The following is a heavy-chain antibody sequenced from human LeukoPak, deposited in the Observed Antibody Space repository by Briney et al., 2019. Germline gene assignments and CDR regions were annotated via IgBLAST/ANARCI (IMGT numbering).Heavy chain of an antibody. D-gene: IGHD3-22*01. CDR2: INAGNGNT. V-gene: IGHV1-3*01. CDR1: GYTFTSYA. J-gene: IGHJ4*02. Sequence: ASVTVSCKASGYTFTSYAMHWVRQAPGQRLEWMGWINAGNGNTKYSQKFQGRVTITRDTSASTAYMELSSLRSEDTAVYYCARRGYYYDSSGYYYFDYWGQGTLVTVSS. CDR3: ARRGYYYDSSGYYYFDY.